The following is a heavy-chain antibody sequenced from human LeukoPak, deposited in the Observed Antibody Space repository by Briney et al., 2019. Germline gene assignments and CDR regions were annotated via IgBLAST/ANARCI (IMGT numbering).Heavy chain of an antibody. CDR3: ARAGGYCGRISCPYYFDY. Sequence: GASVKLSCTASGYTFTSYDINWVRQATGQGLEWMGWMNPNSGNTGYAQKFQGRVTMTRNTSISTAYMELSSLRSEDTAVYYCARAGGYCGRISCPYYFDYWGQGSLVAVSS. CDR1: GYTFTSYD. CDR2: MNPNSGNT. V-gene: IGHV1-8*01. D-gene: IGHD2-15*01. J-gene: IGHJ4*02.